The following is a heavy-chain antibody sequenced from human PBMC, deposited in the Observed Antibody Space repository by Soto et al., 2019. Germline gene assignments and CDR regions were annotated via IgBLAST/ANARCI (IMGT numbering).Heavy chain of an antibody. J-gene: IGHJ4*02. CDR2: IFSNDEK. CDR1: GFSLSNARMG. Sequence: QVTLKESGPVLVKPTETLTLTCTVSGFSLSNARMGVSWIRPPPGKALEWLAHIFSNDEKSYSTSLKSRLTISKDTSKSQVVLTMTHMDPVDTATYYCARNLYDDSSGYCHDYWGQGTLVTVSS. D-gene: IGHD3-22*01. V-gene: IGHV2-26*01. CDR3: ARNLYDDSSGYCHDY.